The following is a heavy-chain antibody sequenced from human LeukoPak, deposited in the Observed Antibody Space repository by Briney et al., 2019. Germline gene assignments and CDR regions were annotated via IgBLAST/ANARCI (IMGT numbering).Heavy chain of an antibody. V-gene: IGHV1-69*01. J-gene: IGHJ3*02. D-gene: IGHD3-22*01. CDR3: AREGGYDSSGYGQGAFDI. Sequence: SVKVSCKASGGTFSSYAISWVRQAPGQGLEWMGGIIPIFGTANYAQKFQGRVTITADESTSTAYMELSSLRSEDTAVYYCAREGGYDSSGYGQGAFDIWGQGTMVTVSS. CDR2: IIPIFGTA. CDR1: GGTFSSYA.